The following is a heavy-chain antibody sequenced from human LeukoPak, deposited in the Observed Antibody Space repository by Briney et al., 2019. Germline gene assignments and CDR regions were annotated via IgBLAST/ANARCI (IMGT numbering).Heavy chain of an antibody. CDR1: GESFRGYY. V-gene: IGHV4-34*01. CDR3: ASYYHDSSGYYQYYFDS. J-gene: IGHJ4*02. CDR2: INDGGRT. D-gene: IGHD3-22*01. Sequence: SETLSLTCGVYGESFRGYYWTWIRQHPGKGLEWLGEINDGGRTSCNPSLKSRVTISVDTSKNQFSLKLRSVAAADTAVYYCASYYHDSSGYYQYYFDSWGQGTLVTVSS.